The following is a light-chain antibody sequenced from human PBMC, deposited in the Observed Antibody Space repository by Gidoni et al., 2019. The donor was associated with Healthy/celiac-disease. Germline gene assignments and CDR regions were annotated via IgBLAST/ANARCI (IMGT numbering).Light chain of an antibody. Sequence: ELVFTQSPATLSLSPGESATLSCRARQSVSTYLAWYQQKPGQAPRLLIYDASNRATGTPARFSGSGSGTDVTLTISSLEPEDFAVYYCQQRSNWPPITFGQGTRLEIK. V-gene: IGKV3-11*01. CDR3: QQRSNWPPIT. CDR2: DAS. CDR1: QSVSTY. J-gene: IGKJ5*01.